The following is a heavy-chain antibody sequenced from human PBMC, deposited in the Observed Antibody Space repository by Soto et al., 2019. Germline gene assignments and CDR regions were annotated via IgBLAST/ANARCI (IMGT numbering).Heavy chain of an antibody. CDR2: IYYSGST. J-gene: IGHJ5*02. D-gene: IGHD3-3*01. V-gene: IGHV4-31*03. CDR1: GGSISSGGYY. Sequence: QVQLQESGPGLVKPSQTLSLTCTVSGGSISSGGYYWSWIRQHPGKGLEWIGYIYYSGSTYYNPSLKSRVTISVDTSKNQFSLKLSSVTAADTAVYYCARDRHPTYYGFWSGRGGWFDPWGQGTLVTVSS. CDR3: ARDRHPTYYGFWSGRGGWFDP.